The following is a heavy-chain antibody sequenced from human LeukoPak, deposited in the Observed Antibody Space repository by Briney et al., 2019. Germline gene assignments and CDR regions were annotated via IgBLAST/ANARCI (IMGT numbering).Heavy chain of an antibody. V-gene: IGHV4-59*08. CDR1: GGSINGYY. D-gene: IGHD6-13*01. Sequence: PSETLSLTCTVFGGSINGYYWSWIRQPPGKGLEWIGYIYYSGNTNYNLSLKSRVSISVDTSKNQFSLNLSSVTAADTAVYYCARLHFAAAEEFDPWGQGTLVTVSS. CDR2: IYYSGNT. J-gene: IGHJ5*02. CDR3: ARLHFAAAEEFDP.